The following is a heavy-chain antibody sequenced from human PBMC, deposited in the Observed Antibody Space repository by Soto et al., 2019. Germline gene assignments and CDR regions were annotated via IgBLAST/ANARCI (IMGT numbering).Heavy chain of an antibody. CDR3: ARTDYDSGTFDS. J-gene: IGHJ4*02. Sequence: EVQLVQSGAEVKKPGESLKISCKGSGYSFSGYWINWVREMPGKGLEWMGTIYPGDSDVRYSPPFQGQVTISVDKSISIVYLQWSSLKASDTAIYYCARTDYDSGTFDSWGQGTLVTVSS. CDR1: GYSFSGYW. V-gene: IGHV5-51*03. CDR2: IYPGDSDV. D-gene: IGHD3-10*01.